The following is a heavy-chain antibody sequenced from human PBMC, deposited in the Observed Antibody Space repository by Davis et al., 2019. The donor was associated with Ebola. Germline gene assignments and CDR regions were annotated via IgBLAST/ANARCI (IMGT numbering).Heavy chain of an antibody. V-gene: IGHV2-5*08. CDR1: GGSISSGDYY. CDR3: AHSPVVVVAATKYYYYGMDV. Sequence: TLSLTCTVSGGSISSGDYYWSWIRQPPGKALEWLALIYWDDDKRYSPSLKSRLTITKDTSKNQVVLTMTNMDPVDTATYYCAHSPVVVVAATKYYYYGMDVWGQGTTVTVSS. D-gene: IGHD2-15*01. CDR2: IYWDDDK. J-gene: IGHJ6*02.